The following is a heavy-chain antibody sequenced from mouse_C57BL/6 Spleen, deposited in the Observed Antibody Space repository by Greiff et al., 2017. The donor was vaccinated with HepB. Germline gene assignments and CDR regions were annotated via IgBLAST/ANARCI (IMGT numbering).Heavy chain of an antibody. CDR2: IYPSDSET. CDR1: GYTFTSYW. J-gene: IGHJ3*01. D-gene: IGHD2-5*01. CDR3: AREDYSNSWFAY. Sequence: QLQQPGAELVRPGSSVKLSCKASGYTFTSYWMDWVKQRPGQGLEWIGNIYPSDSETHYNQKFKDKATLTVDKSSSTAYMQLSSLTSEDSAVYYCAREDYSNSWFAYWGQGTLVTVSA. V-gene: IGHV1-61*01.